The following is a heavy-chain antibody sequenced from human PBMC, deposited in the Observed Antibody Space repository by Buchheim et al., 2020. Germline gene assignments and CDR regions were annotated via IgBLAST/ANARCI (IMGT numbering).Heavy chain of an antibody. CDR3: ARAGPFYFDY. Sequence: VQLVESGGGLVQPGESLRLSCAASGFTFSDYWMSWVRQAPGKGLEWVAIIWSDGTTKYYADSVKRLFTISKDNYKDKLYLQMNSLRVEDSALYYCARAGPFYFDYWGQGSL. CDR1: GFTFSDYW. J-gene: IGHJ4*02. CDR2: IWSDGTTK. V-gene: IGHV3-33*08. D-gene: IGHD1-1*01.